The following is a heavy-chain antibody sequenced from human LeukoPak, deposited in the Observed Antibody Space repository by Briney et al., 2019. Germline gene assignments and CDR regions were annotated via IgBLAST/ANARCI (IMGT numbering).Heavy chain of an antibody. Sequence: GSLRLSCAASGFTFSSYAMSWLRQAPGKGLEWIGIVYYTESTYYNPTLKSRATVSIDTSRSQFSLKLTSMTAADTAVYYCARLRIVVVPGKGYFDNWGQGTLVTASS. J-gene: IGHJ4*02. V-gene: IGHV4-39*01. CDR2: VYYTEST. CDR1: GFTFSSYA. CDR3: ARLRIVVVPGKGYFDN. D-gene: IGHD2-2*01.